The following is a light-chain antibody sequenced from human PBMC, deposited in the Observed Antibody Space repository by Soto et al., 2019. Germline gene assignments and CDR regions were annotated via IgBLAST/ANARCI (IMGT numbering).Light chain of an antibody. J-gene: IGKJ1*01. CDR2: LGS. CDR1: QSLLHSNGYKY. V-gene: IGKV2-28*01. CDR3: MQALQTPWT. Sequence: DIVMTQSPLSLPVTPGEPASISCRSNQSLLHSNGYKYLDWYLQKAGQSPQLLIYLGSNRASGVPDRFSGSDSGADFTLKISRVEAEDVGVYYCMQALQTPWTFGQGTKVEIK.